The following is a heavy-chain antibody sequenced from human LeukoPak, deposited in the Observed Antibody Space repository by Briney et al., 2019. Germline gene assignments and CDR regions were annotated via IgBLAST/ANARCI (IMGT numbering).Heavy chain of an antibody. V-gene: IGHV3-48*01. Sequence: GGSLRLSCAASGFTFSSYSMNWVRQAPGKGLEWVSYISSSSSTIYYADSVKGRFTISRDNAKNSLYLQMDSLRAEDTAVYYCARDLFHPAQPTRIAVAAIPPVDVWGQGTTVTVSS. J-gene: IGHJ6*02. CDR3: ARDLFHPAQPTRIAVAAIPPVDV. CDR1: GFTFSSYS. CDR2: ISSSSSTI. D-gene: IGHD6-19*01.